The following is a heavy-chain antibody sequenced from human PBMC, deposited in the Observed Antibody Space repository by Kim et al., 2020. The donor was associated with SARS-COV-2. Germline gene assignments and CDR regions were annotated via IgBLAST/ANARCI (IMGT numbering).Heavy chain of an antibody. J-gene: IGHJ3*01. D-gene: IGHD6-19*01. V-gene: IGHV3-7*03. Sequence: GGSLRLSCVASGFTIESFTIGRYWMTWVRPAQGKGLEWVANIKKDETRAYYVDSMKGRFTISRDNAHNSLYLHVTSLRTDDTAMYYCARAVTGRIDAFDLWGPGTMVSVSS. CDR2: IKKDETRA. CDR3: ARAVTGRIDAFDL. CDR1: GFTIESFTIGRYW.